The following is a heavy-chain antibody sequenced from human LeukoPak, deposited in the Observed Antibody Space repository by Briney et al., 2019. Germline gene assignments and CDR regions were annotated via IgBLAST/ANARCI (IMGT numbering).Heavy chain of an antibody. CDR1: GYTFTSNY. D-gene: IGHD6-6*01. CDR2: IYPRDGST. V-gene: IGHV1-46*01. Sequence: GASVKVSCKASGYTFTSNYIHWVRQAPGQGLEWMGMIYPRDGSTSYAQKFQGRVTVTRDTSTSTVHMELSGLRSEDTAVYYCARSPMRAARRGNWFDPWGQGTLVTVSS. J-gene: IGHJ5*02. CDR3: ARSPMRAARRGNWFDP.